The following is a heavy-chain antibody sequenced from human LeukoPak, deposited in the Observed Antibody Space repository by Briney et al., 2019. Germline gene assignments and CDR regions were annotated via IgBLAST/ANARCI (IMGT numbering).Heavy chain of an antibody. CDR1: GGSSSGYY. CDR2: INHSGST. CDR3: ARGAVAAPVDY. Sequence: PSETLSLTCAVYGGSSSGYYWSWIRQPPGKGLEWIGEINHSGSTNYNPSLKSRVTISVDTSKNQFSLKLSSVTATDTAVYYCARGAVAAPVDYWGQGTLVTVSS. V-gene: IGHV4-34*01. D-gene: IGHD2-15*01. J-gene: IGHJ4*02.